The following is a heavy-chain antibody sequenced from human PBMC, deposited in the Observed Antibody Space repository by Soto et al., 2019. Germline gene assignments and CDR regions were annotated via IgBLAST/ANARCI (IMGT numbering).Heavy chain of an antibody. J-gene: IGHJ6*03. Sequence: QVQLVQSGAEVRKPGASVKVSCKTSGDSFNAYYLHWVRQAPGQGLAWLGWINPNGGATKYAQKFRGRVAMTRDTSIRTAYMELTSLRSDDTAIYFCARESGGATATLDYYYFYMDVWGQGTTVTVSS. V-gene: IGHV1-2*02. CDR2: INPNGGAT. CDR1: GDSFNAYY. CDR3: ARESGGATATLDYYYFYMDV. D-gene: IGHD5-12*01.